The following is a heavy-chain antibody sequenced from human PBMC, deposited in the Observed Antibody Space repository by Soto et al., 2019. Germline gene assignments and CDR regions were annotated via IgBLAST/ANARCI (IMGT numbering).Heavy chain of an antibody. CDR1: GYTFTSYG. CDR2: NSAYNGNT. Sequence: VQLVQSGAEVKKPGASVKVSCKASGYTFTSYGISWVRQAPGQGLEWMGWNSAYNGNTKYAQKLQGRDTMTTDTSTRTAYMELRSLRCDDTAVYYCAREPTDSDSWGQGTLVTVSS. V-gene: IGHV1-18*01. J-gene: IGHJ4*02. CDR3: AREPTDSDS.